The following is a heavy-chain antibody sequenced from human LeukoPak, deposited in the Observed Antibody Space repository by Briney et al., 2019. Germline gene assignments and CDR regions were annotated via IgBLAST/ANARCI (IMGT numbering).Heavy chain of an antibody. V-gene: IGHV3-73*01. J-gene: IGHJ3*02. CDR2: IRSKANSYAT. CDR1: GFTFSGSA. CDR3: TRLMVQGVNAFDI. D-gene: IGHD3-10*01. Sequence: PGGSLRLSCAASGFTFSGSAMHWVRQAPGKGLEWVGRIRSKANSYATACAASVKGRFTISRDDSKNTAYLQMNSLKTEDTAVYYCTRLMVQGVNAFDIWGQGTMVTVSS.